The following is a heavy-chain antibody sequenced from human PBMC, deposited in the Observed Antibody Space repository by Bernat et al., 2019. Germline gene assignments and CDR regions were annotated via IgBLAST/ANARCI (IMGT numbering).Heavy chain of an antibody. J-gene: IGHJ4*02. D-gene: IGHD6-19*01. CDR1: GFTFSNYG. Sequence: QVQLVESGGGVVQPGRSLRLSCAASGFTFSNYGMHWVRQAPGKGLEWVAVISYDGSNKYYADSVKGRFTISRDNSKNTLYLQMNSLRAEDTAVYYCAKDYRAQSVAGTAGDYWGQGTLVTVSS. V-gene: IGHV3-30*18. CDR2: ISYDGSNK. CDR3: AKDYRAQSVAGTAGDY.